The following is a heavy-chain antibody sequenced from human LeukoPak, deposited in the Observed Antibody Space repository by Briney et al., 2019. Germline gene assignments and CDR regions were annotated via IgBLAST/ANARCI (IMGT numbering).Heavy chain of an antibody. V-gene: IGHV3-30*19. CDR2: IWYDGSNK. D-gene: IGHD3-10*01. J-gene: IGHJ4*02. CDR3: ARRFGELLYYRYFDY. CDR1: GFTFSSYG. Sequence: GGSLRLSCAASGFTFSSYGMHWVRQAPGKGLEWVAVIWYDGSNKYYADSVKGRFTISRDNSKNTLYLQMNSLRAEDTAVYYCARRFGELLYYRYFDYWGQGTLVTVSS.